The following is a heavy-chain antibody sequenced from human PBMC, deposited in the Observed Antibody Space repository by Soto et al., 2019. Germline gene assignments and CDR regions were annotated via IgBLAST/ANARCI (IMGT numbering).Heavy chain of an antibody. D-gene: IGHD2-15*01. CDR1: GFTFSTYT. Sequence: GGSLRLSCAASGFTFSTYTMHWVRQAPGKGLEWVAVVSNDGYNKYYSDSMRGRSTVSRDNSKNTMYLQMDSLRNEDTAVYYCARGVLVGAAPFDYWGQGTPVTVSS. CDR2: VSNDGYNK. J-gene: IGHJ4*02. V-gene: IGHV3-30-3*01. CDR3: ARGVLVGAAPFDY.